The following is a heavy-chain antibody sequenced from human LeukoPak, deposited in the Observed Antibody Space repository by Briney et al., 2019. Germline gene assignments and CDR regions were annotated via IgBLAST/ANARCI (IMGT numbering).Heavy chain of an antibody. J-gene: IGHJ4*02. V-gene: IGHV3-23*01. CDR2: ISASGDTT. CDR3: VRDQPVQIGLFDY. CDR1: GFIFSNYA. D-gene: IGHD1-1*01. Sequence: PGGSLRLSCAASGFIFSNYAMDWVRQAPGKGLEWVSVISASGDTTYYADSVKGRFTISRDNSKNTLYLQINSLRAEDTAVYYCVRDQPVQIGLFDYWGQGTLVTVSS.